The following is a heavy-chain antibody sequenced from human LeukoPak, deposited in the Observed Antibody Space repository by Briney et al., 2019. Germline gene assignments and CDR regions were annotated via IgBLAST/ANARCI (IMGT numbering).Heavy chain of an antibody. V-gene: IGHV1-18*01. D-gene: IGHD3-9*01. CDR2: ISAYNGNT. Sequence: GASVKVSCKASGYTLIRYGVSWVRQAPGQGLEWMGWISAYNGNTNYAQKLQGRVTMTTDTSTSTAYMELRSLRSDDTAVYYCARGHYDILTGYLAFPKDAYMDVWGKGTTVTVSS. J-gene: IGHJ6*03. CDR1: GYTLIRYG. CDR3: ARGHYDILTGYLAFPKDAYMDV.